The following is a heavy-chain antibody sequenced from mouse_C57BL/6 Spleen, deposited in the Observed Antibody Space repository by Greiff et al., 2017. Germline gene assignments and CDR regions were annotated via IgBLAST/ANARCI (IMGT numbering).Heavy chain of an antibody. J-gene: IGHJ4*01. CDR2: IHPNSGST. CDR1: GYTFTSYW. D-gene: IGHD3-2*02. V-gene: IGHV1-64*01. Sequence: QVQLQQPGAELVKPGASVKLSCKASGYTFTSYWMHWVKQRPGQGLEWIGMIHPNSGSTNYNEKFKSKATLTVDKSSSTAYMQPSSLTSEDSAVYYCARSKDSSGFSYYAMDYWGQGTSVTVSS. CDR3: ARSKDSSGFSYYAMDY.